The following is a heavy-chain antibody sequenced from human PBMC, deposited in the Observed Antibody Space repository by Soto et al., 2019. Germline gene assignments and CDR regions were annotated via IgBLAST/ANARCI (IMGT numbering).Heavy chain of an antibody. CDR3: ARDRWISIVGGERHTHCGMDV. CDR2: IIPMFGSA. J-gene: IGHJ6*02. CDR1: GGTFDNFA. Sequence: QVHLVQSGAEVRKPGSSVKVSCKASGGTFDNFAVSWVRQAPGQGLEWMGAIIPMFGSADYAQEFQGRVTMTAVESTKAAYMDSSSLRSEDTAVYYWARDRWISIVGGERHTHCGMDVWGQGTTVTVSS. D-gene: IGHD3-10*01. V-gene: IGHV1-69*01.